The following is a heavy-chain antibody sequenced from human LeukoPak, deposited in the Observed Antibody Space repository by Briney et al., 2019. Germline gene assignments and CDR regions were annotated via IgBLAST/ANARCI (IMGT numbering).Heavy chain of an antibody. J-gene: IGHJ5*02. D-gene: IGHD3/OR15-3a*01. CDR1: GGSFSGYY. V-gene: IGHV4-34*01. CDR3: ARYLSWTSWFDP. CDR2: INHSGST. Sequence: SETLSRTCAVYGGSFSGYYWSWIRQPPGKGLEWIGEINHSGSTNYNPSLKSRVTISVDTSKNQFSLKLSSVTAADTAVYYCARYLSWTSWFDPWGQGTLVTVSS.